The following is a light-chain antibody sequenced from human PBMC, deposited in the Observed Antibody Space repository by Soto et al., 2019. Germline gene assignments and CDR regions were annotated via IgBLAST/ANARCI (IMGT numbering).Light chain of an antibody. J-gene: IGKJ2*01. V-gene: IGKV3-20*01. CDR3: HQYGSSPYT. CDR1: QSISSSY. CDR2: GAS. Sequence: EIVLTQSPGTLSLSPGERATLSCRASQSISSSYLAWYQQKPGQAPRLLIYGASSRATGIPDRVSGSGSGTDFTLTISRLEPEDFAVYYCHQYGSSPYTFGQGTKLEIK.